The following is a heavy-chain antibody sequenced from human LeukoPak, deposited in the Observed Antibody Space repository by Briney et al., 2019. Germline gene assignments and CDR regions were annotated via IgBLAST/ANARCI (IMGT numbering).Heavy chain of an antibody. CDR2: ISDTGGST. Sequence: GGSLRLSCAASGLTFSNYAMSWVRQAPGKGLEWVSSISDTGGSTYYADSVKGRFTISRDNSKNTLYLQMNSLRAEGTAVYYCAKEPAYFYGSGSFSHYFDYWGQGTLVTGTS. J-gene: IGHJ4*02. CDR1: GLTFSNYA. CDR3: AKEPAYFYGSGSFSHYFDY. D-gene: IGHD3-10*01. V-gene: IGHV3-23*01.